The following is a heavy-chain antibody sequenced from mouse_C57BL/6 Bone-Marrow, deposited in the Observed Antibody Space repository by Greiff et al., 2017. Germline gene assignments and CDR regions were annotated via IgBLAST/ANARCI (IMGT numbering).Heavy chain of an antibody. CDR3: ASPTFVASYDY. V-gene: IGHV1-7*01. CDR1: GYTFTSYW. CDR2: INPSSGYT. Sequence: VQLKQSGAELAKPGASVKLSCKASGYTFTSYWMHWVKQRPGQGLEWIGDINPSSGYTKYNQKFKDKATLTADKSTSTAYMQMRSLTSEESAVYYCASPTFVASYDYWGPGTTLTVSS. D-gene: IGHD1-1*01. J-gene: IGHJ2*01.